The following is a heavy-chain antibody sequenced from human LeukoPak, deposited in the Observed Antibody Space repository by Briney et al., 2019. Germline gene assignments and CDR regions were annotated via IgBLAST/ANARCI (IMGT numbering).Heavy chain of an antibody. J-gene: IGHJ4*02. CDR2: ISYDGSNK. V-gene: IGHV3-30-3*01. D-gene: IGHD2-15*01. Sequence: TGGSLRLSCAASGFTFSSYWMSWVRQAPGKGLEWVAVISYDGSNKYYADSVKGRFTISRDNSKNTLYLQMNSLRAEDTAVYYCARDLYGYCSGGSCYANPGYWGQGTLVTVSS. CDR1: GFTFSSYW. CDR3: ARDLYGYCSGGSCYANPGY.